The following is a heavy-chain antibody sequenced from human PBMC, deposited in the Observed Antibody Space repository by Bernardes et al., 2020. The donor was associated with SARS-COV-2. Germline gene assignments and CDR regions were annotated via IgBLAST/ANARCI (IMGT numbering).Heavy chain of an antibody. Sequence: SETLSLTCTVSGGSISSYYWSWIRQPPGKGLEWIGYIYYSGSTNYNPSLKSRVTISVDTSKNQFSLKLSSVTAADTAVYYCAARGGYSYGYWWFDPWGQGTLVTVSS. J-gene: IGHJ5*02. CDR1: GGSISSYY. CDR2: IYYSGST. CDR3: AARGGYSYGYWWFDP. D-gene: IGHD5-18*01. V-gene: IGHV4-59*01.